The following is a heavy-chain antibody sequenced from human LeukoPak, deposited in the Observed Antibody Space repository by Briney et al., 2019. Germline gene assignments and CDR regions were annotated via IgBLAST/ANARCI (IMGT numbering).Heavy chain of an antibody. CDR2: IYYSGST. Sequence: SETLSLTCTVSGGSISSSSYYWGWIRQPPGKGLEWIGSIYYSGSTYYNPSLKSRVTISVDTSKNQFSLKLSSVTAADTAVYYCARHAIYNGYDFLDYWGQGTLVTVSS. J-gene: IGHJ4*02. CDR1: GGSISSSSYY. V-gene: IGHV4-39*01. CDR3: ARHAIYNGYDFLDY. D-gene: IGHD5-12*01.